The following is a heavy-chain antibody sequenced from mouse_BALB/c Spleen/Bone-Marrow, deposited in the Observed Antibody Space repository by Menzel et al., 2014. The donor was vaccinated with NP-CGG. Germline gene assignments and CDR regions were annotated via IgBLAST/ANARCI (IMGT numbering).Heavy chain of an antibody. CDR1: GFNIKDTY. V-gene: IGHV14-3*02. CDR2: IDPANGNT. CDR3: ARYRLGTYFDY. J-gene: IGHJ2*01. D-gene: IGHD2-14*01. Sequence: VQLQESGAELVKPGASVKLSCTASGFNIKDTYMHWGKQRPEQGLEWTGRIDPANGNTKYDPKFQGKATITADTSSNTAYLQLSSLTSEDTAVYYCARYRLGTYFDYWGQGTTLTVSS.